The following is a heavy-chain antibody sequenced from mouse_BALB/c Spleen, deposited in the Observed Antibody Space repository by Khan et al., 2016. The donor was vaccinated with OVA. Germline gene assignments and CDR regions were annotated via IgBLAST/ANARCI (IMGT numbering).Heavy chain of an antibody. CDR2: IWSGGNT. D-gene: IGHD2-14*01. V-gene: IGHV2-4-1*01. CDR3: PRNYCRYDFTY. CDR1: GFSLTTYG. J-gene: IGHJ3*01. Sequence: QVQLKQSGPGLLQPSQSLSITCTVSGFSLTTYGVHWVRQSPGKGLEWLGLIWSGGNTDYNAAFISRLSISKDNSKSQVFFKLNSLQTDDTAIYXCPRNYCRYDFTYWGQGTLVTVSA.